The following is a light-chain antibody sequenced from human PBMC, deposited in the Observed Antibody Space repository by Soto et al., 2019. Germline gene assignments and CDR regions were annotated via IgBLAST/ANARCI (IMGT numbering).Light chain of an antibody. CDR2: KAS. CDR1: QSIISW. V-gene: IGKV1-5*03. CDR3: QQYNDYPWT. J-gene: IGKJ1*01. Sequence: DIQMTQSPSILSASVGDRVTITCRASQSIISWLAWYQQKPGKAPKVLIYKASSLARGVPSRFSGSGSGTQFTLTSSSLQPDDFAGYYCQQYNDYPWTFGQGTKVEIK.